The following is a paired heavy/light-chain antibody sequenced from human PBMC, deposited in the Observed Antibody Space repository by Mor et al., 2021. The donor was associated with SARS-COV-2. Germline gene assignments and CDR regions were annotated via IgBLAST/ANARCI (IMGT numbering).Heavy chain of an antibody. CDR3: AKDFRQGSYYNAFDY. V-gene: IGHV3-23*01. Sequence: EVQLLESGGGLVQPGGSLRLSCAASGFTFTSYAMSWVRQAPGKGLEWVSAISDRGGSTYYADSVKGRFTISRDNSKNTLYLQMNSLRAEDTALYYCAKDFRQGSYYNAFDYWGQGALVTVSS. CDR1: GFTFTSYA. J-gene: IGHJ4*02. CDR2: ISDRGGST. D-gene: IGHD3-10*01.
Light chain of an antibody. Sequence: QSVLTQPPSVSAAPGQKVTISCSGSSSNIGNNHVSWYQQLPGTAPKLLIYDNNKRPSGIPDRFSGSKSGTSATLGITGLQTGDEADYYCGTWDSSLSGWVFGGGTKLTVL. CDR1: SSNIGNNH. J-gene: IGLJ3*02. CDR3: GTWDSSLSGWV. V-gene: IGLV1-51*01. CDR2: DNN.